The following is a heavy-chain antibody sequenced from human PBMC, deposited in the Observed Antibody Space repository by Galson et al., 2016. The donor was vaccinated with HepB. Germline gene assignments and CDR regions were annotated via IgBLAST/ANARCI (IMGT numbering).Heavy chain of an antibody. V-gene: IGHV3-9*01. J-gene: IGHJ6*04. CDR3: AKGQTSTRYGMDV. Sequence: ALRLPYAASGFTFKDYAMHWVGQAPGKGLEWVSGVGWNSGKIGYADSEKGRFTVSRDNAKKSVYLQMDSLRAEDTALYFCAKGQTSTRYGMDVWGKGTTVTVSS. CDR2: VGWNSGKI. CDR1: GFTFKDYA. D-gene: IGHD2-2*01.